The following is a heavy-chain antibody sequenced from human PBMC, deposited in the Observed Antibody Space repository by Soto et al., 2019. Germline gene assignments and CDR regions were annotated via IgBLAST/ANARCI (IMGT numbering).Heavy chain of an antibody. CDR1: GTSFSGYY. J-gene: IGHJ4*02. CDR3: ACLYSDSWSGYSSSTFDY. CDR2: INHSGST. V-gene: IGHV4-34*01. Sequence: QVQLQQWGAGLLKPSETLSLTCAVSGTSFSGYYWSWIRQPPEKGLEWIGEINHSGSTNYNPSLNSRLTMSVLISNNHYPLKLNAVTDAKTDVDYGACLYSDSWSGYSSSTFDYWGQRTLVTVSS. D-gene: IGHD3-3*01.